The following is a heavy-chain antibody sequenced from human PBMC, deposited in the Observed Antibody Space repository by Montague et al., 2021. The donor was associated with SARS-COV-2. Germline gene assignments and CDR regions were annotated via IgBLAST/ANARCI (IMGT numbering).Heavy chain of an antibody. CDR3: ARFIRTGTTSRFDH. CDR2: VRPAGVT. CDR1: GAADNRFH. V-gene: IGHV4-4*08. Sequence: SETLSLTCNVSGAADNRFHWDEHTESPPTHRDWVGRVRPAGVTNYNPSLGSRVAIFMDTSRAQFSLTLASLTTADTARYYCARFIRTGTTSRFDHWGPG. J-gene: IGHJ4*02. D-gene: IGHD1-1*01.